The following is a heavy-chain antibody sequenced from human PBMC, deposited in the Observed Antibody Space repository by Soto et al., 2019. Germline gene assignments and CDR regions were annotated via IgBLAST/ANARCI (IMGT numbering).Heavy chain of an antibody. CDR1: GITFSSYG. CDR3: AKDNYGDLLYYYYGMDV. CDR2: ISFDGSNK. V-gene: IGHV3-30*18. J-gene: IGHJ6*02. D-gene: IGHD4-17*01. Sequence: PGGSLRLSCAASGITFSSYGMHWVRQAPGKGLEWVAVISFDGSNKYYADSVKGRFTISRDNSKNTLYLQMNSLRAEDTAVYYCAKDNYGDLLYYYYGMDVWSQGTTVTVSS.